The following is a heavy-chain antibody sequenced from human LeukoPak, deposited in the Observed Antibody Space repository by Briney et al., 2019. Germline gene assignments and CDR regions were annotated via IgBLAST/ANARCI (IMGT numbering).Heavy chain of an antibody. Sequence: TGGSLRLSCAASGFTFSSYDVHWVRQATGKGLEWVSAIGTAGDTYYPGSVKGRFTISRENAKNSLYLQMNSLRAGDTAVYYCARNLEYCTNGVCYNWFDPWGQGTLVTVSS. J-gene: IGHJ5*02. CDR1: GFTFSSYD. CDR2: IGTAGDT. D-gene: IGHD2-8*01. CDR3: ARNLEYCTNGVCYNWFDP. V-gene: IGHV3-13*01.